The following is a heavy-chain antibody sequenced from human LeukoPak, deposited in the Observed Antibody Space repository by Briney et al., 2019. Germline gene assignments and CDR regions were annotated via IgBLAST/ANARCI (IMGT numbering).Heavy chain of an antibody. CDR2: TYYRSKWYN. CDR1: GDSVSSNSAA. V-gene: IGHV6-1*01. J-gene: IGHJ6*03. Sequence: SQTLSLTCAISGDSVSSNSAAWNWIRQSPSRGLEWLGRTYYRSKWYNDYAVSVKSRITINPDTSKNQFSLQLNSVTPEDTAVYYCAREEEATGGYYYYYYMDVWGKGTTVTVSS. D-gene: IGHD3-10*01. CDR3: AREEEATGGYYYYYYMDV.